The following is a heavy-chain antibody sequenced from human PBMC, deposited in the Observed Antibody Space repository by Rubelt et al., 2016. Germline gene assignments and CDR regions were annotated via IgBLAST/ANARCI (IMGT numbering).Heavy chain of an antibody. CDR3: ARIAAAGGSAGY. J-gene: IGHJ4*02. V-gene: IGHV3-33*01. D-gene: IGHD6-13*01. CDR2: IWDDGSQK. Sequence: GKGLEWVAVIWDDGSQKFYGESGKGRFTISRDNSKDTLYLQMNSLRAEDTAVYYCARIAAAGGSAGYWGQGTLVTVSS.